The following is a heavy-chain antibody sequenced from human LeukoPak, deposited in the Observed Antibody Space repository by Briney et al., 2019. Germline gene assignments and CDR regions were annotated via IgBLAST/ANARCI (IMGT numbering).Heavy chain of an antibody. Sequence: PGGSLRLSCAASGFAFSSYSMNWVRQAPGKGLEWVSSISSSSSYIYYADSVKGRFTISRDNAKNSLYLHMNSLGAEDTAVYYCAKGYCSSTTCYTGYYFYMDVWGKGTTVTVS. V-gene: IGHV3-21*01. CDR1: GFAFSSYS. D-gene: IGHD2-2*02. J-gene: IGHJ6*03. CDR2: ISSSSSYI. CDR3: AKGYCSSTTCYTGYYFYMDV.